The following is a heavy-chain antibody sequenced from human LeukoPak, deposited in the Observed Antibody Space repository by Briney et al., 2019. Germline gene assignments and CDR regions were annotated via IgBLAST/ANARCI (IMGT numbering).Heavy chain of an antibody. D-gene: IGHD3-22*01. J-gene: IGHJ4*02. CDR2: IYYSGRT. V-gene: IGHV4-59*01. CDR3: ARGTHYNDSSGFFSLDY. CDR1: GCSISSYY. Sequence: PSETLSLTCTVSGCSISSYYWSWIRQPPGKGLEWIAYIYYSGRTNYNPSLQSRVTISVDTSKNQFSLKLTSVPAADTALYYCARGTHYNDSSGFFSLDYWGQGTLVTVSS.